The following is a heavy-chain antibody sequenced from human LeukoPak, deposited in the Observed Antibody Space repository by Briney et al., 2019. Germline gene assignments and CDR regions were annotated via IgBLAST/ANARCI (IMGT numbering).Heavy chain of an antibody. V-gene: IGHV4-59*01. D-gene: IGHD2-15*01. CDR3: ARVWCSGGSCYDNYYGMDV. J-gene: IGHJ6*02. Sequence: SETPSLTCTVSGGSISSYYWSWIRQPPGKGLEWIGYIYYSGSTNYNPSLKSRVTISVDTSKNQFSLKLSSVTAADTAVYYCARVWCSGGSCYDNYYGMDVWGQGTTVTVSS. CDR1: GGSISSYY. CDR2: IYYSGST.